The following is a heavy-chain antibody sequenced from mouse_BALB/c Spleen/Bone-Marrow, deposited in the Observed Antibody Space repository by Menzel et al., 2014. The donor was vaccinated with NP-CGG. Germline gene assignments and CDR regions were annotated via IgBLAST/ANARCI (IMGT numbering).Heavy chain of an antibody. J-gene: IGHJ4*01. CDR1: GYAFSYSW. CDR3: ARSDGYRAMDY. Sequence: VHLQQSGPELVKPGASVKISCKASGYAFSYSWMNWVKQRPGQGLEWIGRIYPGDGDTYYNGKFKGRATLTADKSSSTAYMQLSSLTSVDSAVYFCARSDGYRAMDYWGQGSSVTVSS. CDR2: IYPGDGDT. V-gene: IGHV1-82*01. D-gene: IGHD2-3*01.